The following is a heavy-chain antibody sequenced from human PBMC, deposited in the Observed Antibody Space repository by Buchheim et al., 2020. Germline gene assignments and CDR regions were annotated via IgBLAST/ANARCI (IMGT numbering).Heavy chain of an antibody. Sequence: QVQLQESGPGLVKPSGTLSLICVVSGGSISSSNWWSWVRQPPGKGLEWIGEIYHSGRTKYNPSLKSRVTISVDKSENQFSLKLSSVTAADTAVYYCASQLVLDYGSGTRNWFDPWGQGTL. J-gene: IGHJ5*02. V-gene: IGHV4-4*02. CDR1: GGSISSSNW. CDR3: ASQLVLDYGSGTRNWFDP. CDR2: IYHSGRT. D-gene: IGHD3-10*01.